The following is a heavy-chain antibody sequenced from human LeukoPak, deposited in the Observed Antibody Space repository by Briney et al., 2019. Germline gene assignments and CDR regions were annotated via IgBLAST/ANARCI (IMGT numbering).Heavy chain of an antibody. D-gene: IGHD2-8*01. J-gene: IGHJ6*03. CDR2: IIPIFGTA. CDR1: GFTFSSYA. V-gene: IGHV1-69*01. Sequence: GGSLRLSCAASGFTFSSYAISWVRQAPGQGLEWMGGIIPIFGTANYAQKFQGRVTITADESTSTAYMELSSLRSEDTAVYYCARVHLISGTYYYMDVWGKGTTVTVSS. CDR3: ARVHLISGTYYYMDV.